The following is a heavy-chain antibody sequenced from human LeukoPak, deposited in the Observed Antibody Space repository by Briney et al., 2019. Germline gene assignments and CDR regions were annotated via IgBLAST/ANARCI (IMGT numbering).Heavy chain of an antibody. Sequence: SETLSLTCTVSGGSISSYYWSWIRQPPGKGLEWIGYNYYSGSTNYNPSLKSRVTISVDTSKNQFSLKLSSVTAADTAVYYCARHEAAAGYASPIDYWGQGTLVTVSS. CDR1: GGSISSYY. J-gene: IGHJ4*02. CDR2: NYYSGST. D-gene: IGHD6-13*01. CDR3: ARHEAAAGYASPIDY. V-gene: IGHV4-59*08.